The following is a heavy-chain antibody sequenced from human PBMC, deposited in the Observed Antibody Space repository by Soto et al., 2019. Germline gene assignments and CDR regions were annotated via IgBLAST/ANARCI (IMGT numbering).Heavy chain of an antibody. CDR3: ATHPPYGPLDH. CDR1: GASIRGYY. J-gene: IGHJ4*02. V-gene: IGHV4-59*08. CDR2: VDYYGSS. Sequence: SETLSLTCTVSGASIRGYYWSWIRQPPGKGLEWIGCVDYYGSSNYNPSLKSRVTMSVDTSKNQFSLTLTSVTAADTAVYYCATHPPYGPLDHWGQGTLVTVSS. D-gene: IGHD4-17*01.